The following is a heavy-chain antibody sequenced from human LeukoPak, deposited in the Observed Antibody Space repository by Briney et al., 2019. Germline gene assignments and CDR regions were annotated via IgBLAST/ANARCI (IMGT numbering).Heavy chain of an antibody. CDR1: GFIFSTYR. D-gene: IGHD5-18*01. Sequence: PGGSLRLSCAASGFIFSTYRMSWVRQMPGKGLEWMGIIYPGDSDTRYSPSFQGQVTISADKSISSAYLQWSSLKASDTAMYYCARLHKVGGIQLWPRQYYFDYWGQGTLVTVSS. J-gene: IGHJ4*02. CDR3: ARLHKVGGIQLWPRQYYFDY. V-gene: IGHV5-51*01. CDR2: IYPGDSDT.